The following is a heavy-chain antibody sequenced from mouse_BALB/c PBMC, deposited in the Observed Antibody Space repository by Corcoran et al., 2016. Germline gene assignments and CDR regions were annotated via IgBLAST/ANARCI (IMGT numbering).Heavy chain of an antibody. D-gene: IGHD1-1*01. J-gene: IGHJ4*01. CDR2: IDPANGNT. CDR3: ASDYYERYAIDY. Sequence: EVQLQQSGAELVKPGASVKLSCTASGFNIKDTYMHWVKQRPEQGLEWIGRIDPANGNTKYDPKFQGKATITADTSSNTAYLQLSSLTSEDTAVYYCASDYYERYAIDYWGQGTSVTVSS. CDR1: GFNIKDTY. V-gene: IGHV14-3*02.